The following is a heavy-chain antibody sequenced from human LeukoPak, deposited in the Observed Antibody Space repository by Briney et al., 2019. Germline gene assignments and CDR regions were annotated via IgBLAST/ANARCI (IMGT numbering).Heavy chain of an antibody. V-gene: IGHV3-74*01. J-gene: IGHJ4*02. Sequence: PGGSLRLSCAASGLTVSNFCMHWVRQTPEKGLVWVSRINPDGSDTIYADSVKGRFTISRDNAKNTLYLHMNSLRVEDTAVYYCASSPNTVATTDYWGQGTLVTVSS. CDR1: GLTVSNFC. CDR2: INPDGSDT. D-gene: IGHD4-17*01. CDR3: ASSPNTVATTDY.